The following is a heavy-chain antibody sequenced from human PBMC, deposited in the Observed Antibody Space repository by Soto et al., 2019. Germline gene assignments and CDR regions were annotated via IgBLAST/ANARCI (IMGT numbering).Heavy chain of an antibody. CDR1: GGSISSYY. J-gene: IGHJ6*02. CDR2: IYTSGST. Sequence: NPSETLSLTCTVSGGSISSYYWSWIRQPAGKGLEWIGRIYTSGSTNYNPSLKSRVTMSVDTSKNQFSLKLSSVTAADTAVFYCARGYCSGGNCYSGMDVWGQGTMVTVSS. CDR3: ARGYCSGGNCYSGMDV. D-gene: IGHD2-15*01. V-gene: IGHV4-4*07.